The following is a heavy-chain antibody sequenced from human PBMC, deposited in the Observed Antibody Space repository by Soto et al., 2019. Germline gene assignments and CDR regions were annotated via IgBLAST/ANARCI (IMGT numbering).Heavy chain of an antibody. CDR2: IWFDGSNT. CDR1: GFTFSSYA. V-gene: IGHV3-33*01. CDR3: ARDFRLVIVAPGY. D-gene: IGHD5-12*01. Sequence: GGSLRLSCAASGFTFSSYAMHWVRQAPGKGLEWVGFIWFDGSNTFYAESVKGRFTISRDNSENTVYLQISALRAEDTAVYYCARDFRLVIVAPGYSGQGTLVTVSS. J-gene: IGHJ4*02.